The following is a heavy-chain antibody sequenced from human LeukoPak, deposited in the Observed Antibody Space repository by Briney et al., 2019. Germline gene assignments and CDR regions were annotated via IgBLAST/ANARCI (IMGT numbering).Heavy chain of an antibody. CDR3: ASIRDGYNYYFDY. D-gene: IGHD5-24*01. V-gene: IGHV4-31*03. CDR1: GGSISSGGYY. Sequence: PSETLSLTCTVSGGSISSGGYYWSWIRQHPGKGLEWIGYIYYSGSTYYNPSLKSRVTISVDTSKNQFSLKLSSVTAADTAVYYCASIRDGYNYYFDYWGQGTLVTVSS. CDR2: IYYSGST. J-gene: IGHJ4*02.